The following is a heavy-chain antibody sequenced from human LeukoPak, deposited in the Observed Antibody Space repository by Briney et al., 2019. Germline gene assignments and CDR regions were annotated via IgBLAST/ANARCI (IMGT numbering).Heavy chain of an antibody. Sequence: GEPLRLSCEPSGFPFMDYGLSWSPRAPGKGLEGVANIQQDGSEKYYVDSVKGRLTISRDNAKKSLFLQVSSLRGEDTAVYYCARDRGFSYGIDFWGQGTLVTVSS. D-gene: IGHD5-18*01. V-gene: IGHV3-7*04. CDR1: GFPFMDYG. CDR2: IQQDGSEK. CDR3: ARDRGFSYGIDF. J-gene: IGHJ4*02.